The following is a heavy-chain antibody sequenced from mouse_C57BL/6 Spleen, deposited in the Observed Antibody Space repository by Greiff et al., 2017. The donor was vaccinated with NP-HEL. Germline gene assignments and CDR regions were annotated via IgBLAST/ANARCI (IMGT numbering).Heavy chain of an antibody. CDR1: GFTFSDYG. Sequence: DVKLVESGGGLVKPGGSLKLSCAASGFTFSDYGMHWVRQAPEQGLEWVAYISSGSSTIYSADTVKGRFTISRDNAKNTLFLQMTSLRSEDTAMYYCARHGLDNWSQGTSLTVAS. V-gene: IGHV5-17*01. D-gene: IGHD1-1*01. CDR2: ISSGSSTI. J-gene: IGHJ2*03. CDR3: ARHGLDN.